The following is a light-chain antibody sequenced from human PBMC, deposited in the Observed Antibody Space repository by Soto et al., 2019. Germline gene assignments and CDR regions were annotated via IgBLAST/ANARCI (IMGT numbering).Light chain of an antibody. CDR1: QSVYSN. Sequence: IGMTQSPVTLSVSPGDGVTLSCRASQSVYSNLAWYQQKPGQAPRLLIYDASARATDIPARFSGSGSGTDFTLTVSRLQSEDFAVYYCQQYTNWPLTFGGGTRVEIK. CDR2: DAS. CDR3: QQYTNWPLT. V-gene: IGKV3-15*01. J-gene: IGKJ4*01.